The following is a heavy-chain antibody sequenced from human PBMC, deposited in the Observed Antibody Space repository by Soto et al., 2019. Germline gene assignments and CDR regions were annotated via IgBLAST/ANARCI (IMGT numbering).Heavy chain of an antibody. D-gene: IGHD2-15*01. CDR3: ARNPPNCSGGSCDSEGYYYYYMDV. Sequence: EVQLVESGGGLVKPGGSLRLSCAASGFTFSSYSMNWVRQAPGKGLEWVSSISSSSSYIYYADSVKGRFTISRDNAKNSRYRQMNSLRAEDTAVYYCARNPPNCSGGSCDSEGYYYYYMDVWGKVTTLTVS. J-gene: IGHJ6*03. V-gene: IGHV3-21*01. CDR1: GFTFSSYS. CDR2: ISSSSSYI.